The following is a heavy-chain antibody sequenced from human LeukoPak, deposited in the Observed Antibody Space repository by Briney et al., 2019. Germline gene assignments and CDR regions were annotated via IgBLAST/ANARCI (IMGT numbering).Heavy chain of an antibody. D-gene: IGHD2-2*02. CDR2: ISSSSTI. J-gene: IGHJ4*02. CDR3: ARMGCSTTSCYTPTFAC. CDR1: GFTFSSYS. V-gene: IGHV3-48*01. Sequence: GGSLTLSCAASGFTFSSYSMNWVRQAPGKGLEWVSYISSSSTIYYADSVKGRFTISRDNAKNSLYLQMNSLRAEATAVYYCARMGCSTTSCYTPTFACCGQGTLVTVSS.